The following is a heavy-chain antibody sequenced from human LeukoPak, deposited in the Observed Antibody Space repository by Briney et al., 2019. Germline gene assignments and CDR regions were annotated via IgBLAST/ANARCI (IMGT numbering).Heavy chain of an antibody. V-gene: IGHV4-59*12. Sequence: SETLSLTCTVSGGSISSYYWSWIREPPGKGLEWIGYIYDSGSTNYNPSLKSRVTISVDTSKNQFSLKLSSVTAADTAVYYCARFSPMTTVTTGDYWGQGTLVTVSS. J-gene: IGHJ4*02. CDR3: ARFSPMTTVTTGDY. D-gene: IGHD4-17*01. CDR2: IYDSGST. CDR1: GGSISSYY.